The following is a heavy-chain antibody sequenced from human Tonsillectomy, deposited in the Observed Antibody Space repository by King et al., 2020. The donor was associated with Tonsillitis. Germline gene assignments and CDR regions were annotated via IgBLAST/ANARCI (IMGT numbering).Heavy chain of an antibody. Sequence: VQLQESGPGLVRPSETLSLSCNVSGYSISSGYYWGWIRQSPGKGLEWIGNVYQTGSTHYNPSLKGRVDISLDTSKNQFSLKVNSVTAADTGVYYCAREGAEAVNYFDFSSQGTLVTVSS. V-gene: IGHV4-38-2*02. CDR3: AREGAEAVNYFDF. CDR2: VYQTGST. CDR1: GYSISSGYY. J-gene: IGHJ4*02. D-gene: IGHD6-19*01.